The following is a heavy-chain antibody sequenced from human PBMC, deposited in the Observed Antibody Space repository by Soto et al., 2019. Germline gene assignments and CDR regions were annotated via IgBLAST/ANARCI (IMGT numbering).Heavy chain of an antibody. J-gene: IGHJ4*02. CDR1: GFTFTSSA. CDR3: AAAKRDGSGSYYNEPSLTIFDY. D-gene: IGHD3-10*01. V-gene: IGHV1-58*01. CDR2: IVVGSGNT. Sequence: GASVKVSCKASGFTFTSSAVQWVRPARGQRLEWIGWIVVGSGNTNYAQKFQERVTITRDMSTSTAYMELSSLRSEDTAVYYCAAAKRDGSGSYYNEPSLTIFDYWGQGTLVTVSS.